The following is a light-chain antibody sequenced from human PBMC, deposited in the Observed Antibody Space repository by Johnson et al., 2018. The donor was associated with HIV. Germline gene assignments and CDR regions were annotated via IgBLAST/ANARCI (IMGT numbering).Light chain of an antibody. CDR3: GTWDNSLSAYV. CDR1: SSNIGNNY. J-gene: IGLJ1*01. V-gene: IGLV1-51*02. Sequence: QSVLTQPPSVSAAPGQKVTISCSGSSSNIGNNYVSWYQQLPGTAPKLLIYENNKRPSGIPDLFSGSKSGTSATLDISGLQTGDEADYYCGTWDNSLSAYVFGPWTKVTV. CDR2: ENN.